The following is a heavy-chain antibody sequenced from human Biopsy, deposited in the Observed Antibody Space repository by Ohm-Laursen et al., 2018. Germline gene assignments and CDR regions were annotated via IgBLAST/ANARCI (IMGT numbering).Heavy chain of an antibody. CDR2: ISYTGYT. CDR3: ARGSNDFGGLYFPR. D-gene: IGHD4-23*01. Sequence: TLSLTCTVSGGSFTGHYWSWIRQPPGKGLEWIGHISYTGYTSYNASLKSRVTISVDTSRNHFSLRLSSLTAADTAVYYCARGSNDFGGLYFPRWGQGALLTVSS. CDR1: GGSFTGHY. J-gene: IGHJ4*02. V-gene: IGHV4-59*11.